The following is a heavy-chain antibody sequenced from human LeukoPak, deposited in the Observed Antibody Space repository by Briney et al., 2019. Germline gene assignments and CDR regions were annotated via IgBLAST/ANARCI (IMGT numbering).Heavy chain of an antibody. CDR3: ATLERGYAVAVDY. J-gene: IGHJ4*02. CDR2: INSDGSST. CDR1: GFTFSSYW. Sequence: PGGSLRLSCAASGFTFSSYWMHWVRQAPGKGLVWVSRINSDGSSTSYADSVKGRFTISRDNSKNTLYLQMNSLRAEDTAVYYCATLERGYAVAVDYWGQGTLVTVSS. D-gene: IGHD6-19*01. V-gene: IGHV3-74*01.